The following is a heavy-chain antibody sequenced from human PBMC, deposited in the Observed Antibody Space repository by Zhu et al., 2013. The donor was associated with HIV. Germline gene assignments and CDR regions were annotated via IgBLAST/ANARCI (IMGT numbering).Heavy chain of an antibody. CDR1: GYSISSGYY. V-gene: IGHV4-38-2*02. Sequence: QVQLQESGPGLVKPSETLSLTCAVSGYSISSGYYWGWIRQPPGKGLEWIGSIYHSGSTYYNPSLKSRVTISVDTSKNQFSLKLSSVTAADTAVYYCARDFGGGNSYYYYGMDVWGQGTTVTVSS. J-gene: IGHJ6*02. CDR2: IYHSGST. D-gene: IGHD2-21*02. CDR3: ARDFGGGNSYYYYGMDV.